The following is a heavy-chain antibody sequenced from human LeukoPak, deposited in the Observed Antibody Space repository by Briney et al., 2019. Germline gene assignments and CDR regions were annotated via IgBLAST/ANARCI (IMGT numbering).Heavy chain of an antibody. V-gene: IGHV4-39*01. CDR2: IYYSGST. Sequence: SETLSLTCTVPGGSISSSSYYWGWIRQPPGKGLEWIGSIYYSGSTYYNPSLKSRVTISVDTSKNQFSLKLSSVTAADTAVYYCASLSRDGNNWFDPWGQGTLVTVSS. D-gene: IGHD5-24*01. J-gene: IGHJ5*02. CDR1: GGSISSSSYY. CDR3: ASLSRDGNNWFDP.